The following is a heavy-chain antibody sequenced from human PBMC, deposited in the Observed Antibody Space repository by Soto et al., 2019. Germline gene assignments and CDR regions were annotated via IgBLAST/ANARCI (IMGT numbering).Heavy chain of an antibody. J-gene: IGHJ5*02. D-gene: IGHD3-10*01. CDR2: IIPIFGTA. CDR1: GGTFSSYA. CDR3: ARDNSVLLWFGELLQGHWFDP. V-gene: IGHV1-69*13. Sequence: ASVKVSCKASGGTFSSYAISWVRQAPGQGLEWMGGIIPIFGTANYAQKFQGRVTITADESTSTAYMELSSLRSEETAVYYCARDNSVLLWFGELLQGHWFDPWGQGTLVTVSS.